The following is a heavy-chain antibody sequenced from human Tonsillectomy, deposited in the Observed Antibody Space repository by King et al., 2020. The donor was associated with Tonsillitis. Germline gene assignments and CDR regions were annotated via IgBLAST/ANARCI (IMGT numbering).Heavy chain of an antibody. CDR1: GFTFSSYG. D-gene: IGHD3-22*01. V-gene: IGHV3-30-3*01. Sequence: VQLVESGGGVVQPGRSLRLSCAASGFTFSSYGMHWVRQAPGKGLEWVAVISYDGSNKYYADSVKGRFTISRDNSKNTLYLQMNSLRDEDTAVYYCARDGVKYHMEVVVITAYYFDYWGQGTLVTVSS. CDR3: ARDGVKYHMEVVVITAYYFDY. J-gene: IGHJ4*02. CDR2: ISYDGSNK.